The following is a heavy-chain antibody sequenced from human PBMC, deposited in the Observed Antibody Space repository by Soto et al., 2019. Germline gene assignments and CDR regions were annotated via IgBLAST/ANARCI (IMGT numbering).Heavy chain of an antibody. V-gene: IGHV1-18*01. D-gene: IGHD3-22*01. CDR2: ISAYNGNT. CDR3: ARDNYYDSSGYYYSAFDI. J-gene: IGHJ3*02. Sequence: ASVKVSGKASGYTFTSYGISWVRQAPGQGLEWMGWISAYNGNTNYAQKLQGRVTMTTDTSTSTAYMELRSLRSDDTAVYYCARDNYYDSSGYYYSAFDIWGQGTMVTVSS. CDR1: GYTFTSYG.